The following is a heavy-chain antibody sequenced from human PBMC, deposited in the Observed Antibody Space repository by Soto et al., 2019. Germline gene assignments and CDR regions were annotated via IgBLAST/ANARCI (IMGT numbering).Heavy chain of an antibody. D-gene: IGHD3-16*01. V-gene: IGHV4-59*01. J-gene: IGHJ2*01. CDR2: IYYSGST. CDR1: GGSISSYY. CDR3: ARWGGRYIGWYFDL. Sequence: QVQLQESGPGLVKPSETLSLTCTVSGGSISSYYWSWIRQPPGKGLEWIGYIYYSGSTNYNPSLKSRVTISVDTSKNQFSLKLSSVTAADTAVYYCARWGGRYIGWYFDLWGRGTLVTVSS.